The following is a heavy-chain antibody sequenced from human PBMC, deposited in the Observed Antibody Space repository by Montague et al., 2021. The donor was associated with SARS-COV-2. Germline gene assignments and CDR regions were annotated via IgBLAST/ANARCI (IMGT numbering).Heavy chain of an antibody. Sequence: SETLSLTCTVSGGAITTSSFHWGWVRQSPGKVLDWIATIYFSGTACYNPSLNSRVSISIDTSKNKFSLQLTSVTAADTAVYYCARHAPFSDNYRRYPFNFDFWGQGTLVTVSS. J-gene: IGHJ4*02. CDR2: IYFSGTA. V-gene: IGHV4-39*01. D-gene: IGHD1-1*01. CDR1: GGAITTSSFH. CDR3: ARHAPFSDNYRRYPFNFDF.